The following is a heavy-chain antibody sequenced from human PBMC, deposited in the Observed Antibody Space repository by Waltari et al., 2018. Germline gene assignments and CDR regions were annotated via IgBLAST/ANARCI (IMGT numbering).Heavy chain of an antibody. Sequence: QVQLVESGGGVVQPGRSLRLSCAASGFTFSSYGLHWVRQAPGKGLEWVAVISYDGSNKYYSDSVKGRVTISRDNSKNTLYLQMNSLRAEDTAVYYCAKTCSGGSCYSDYWGQGTLVTVSS. CDR3: AKTCSGGSCYSDY. J-gene: IGHJ4*02. V-gene: IGHV3-30*18. CDR1: GFTFSSYG. D-gene: IGHD2-15*01. CDR2: ISYDGSNK.